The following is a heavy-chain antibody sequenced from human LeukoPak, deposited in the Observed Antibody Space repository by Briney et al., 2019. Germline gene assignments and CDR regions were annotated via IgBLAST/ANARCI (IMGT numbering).Heavy chain of an antibody. J-gene: IGHJ5*02. V-gene: IGHV4-39*01. Sequence: TGGSLRLSCAASGFTFSSYAMSWVRQPPGKGLEWIGSIYYSGSPYYNPSLKSRVTISVDTSKKQFSLKLSSVTAADTAVYYCARHVGFITMVRGVINNNWFDPWGQGTLVTVSS. D-gene: IGHD3-10*01. CDR1: GFTFSSYA. CDR2: IYYSGSP. CDR3: ARHVGFITMVRGVINNNWFDP.